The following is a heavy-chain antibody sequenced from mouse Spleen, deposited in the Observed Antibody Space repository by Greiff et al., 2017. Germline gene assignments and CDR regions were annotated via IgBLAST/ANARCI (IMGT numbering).Heavy chain of an antibody. Sequence: EVQVVESGGGLVQPGGSMQLSCAASGFTFSDAWMDWVRQSPEKGLEWVAEIRSKANNHATYYAASVKGRFTISSDDSKRSVSLHMNSLRAEDTGIYYCTPAYGSSYEAYWGQGTLVTVSA. V-gene: IGHV6-6*01. J-gene: IGHJ3*01. CDR1: GFTFSDAW. CDR2: IRSKANNHAT. D-gene: IGHD1-1*01. CDR3: TPAYGSSYEAY.